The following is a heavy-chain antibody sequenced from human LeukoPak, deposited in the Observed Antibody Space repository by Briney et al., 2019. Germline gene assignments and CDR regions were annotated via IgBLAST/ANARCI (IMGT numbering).Heavy chain of an antibody. CDR1: GFTISSNY. CDR2: IHSGGNT. D-gene: IGHD1-26*01. Sequence: PGGSLRLSCASSGFTISSNYMSWVRQAPGKGLESVSIIHSGGNTYYADSVKVRFTISRDNSKNTLYLQMNSRRAEDTAVYYCTRANSATIPGVDPWGQGTLVTVSS. CDR3: TRANSATIPGVDP. V-gene: IGHV3-53*01. J-gene: IGHJ5*02.